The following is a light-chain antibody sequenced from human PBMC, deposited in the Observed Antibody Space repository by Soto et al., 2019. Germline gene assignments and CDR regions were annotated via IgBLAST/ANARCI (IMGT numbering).Light chain of an antibody. CDR3: SSYTSTSTLYVV. Sequence: QSALTQPASVSGSPGQSFTISCTGISSDVGDYKYVSWYQHHPGKAPKLMIYDVNNRPSRVSNRFSGSKSGNTASLSISGLQAEDEANYYCSSYTSTSTLYVVFGGGTKLTVL. CDR2: DVN. V-gene: IGLV2-14*03. J-gene: IGLJ2*01. CDR1: SSDVGDYKY.